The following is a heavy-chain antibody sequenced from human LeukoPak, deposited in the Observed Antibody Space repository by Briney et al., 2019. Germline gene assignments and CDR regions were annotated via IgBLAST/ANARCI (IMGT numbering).Heavy chain of an antibody. CDR2: ISTSGSSI. V-gene: IGHV3-48*04. CDR1: GFSFSNYN. D-gene: IGHD4-17*01. CDR3: ARDATTELGTVYMDV. J-gene: IGHJ6*03. Sequence: PGGSLRLSCAGSGFSFSNYNLHWVRQDPGKGLEWLSHISTSGSSIHYADSVKGRFTISRDNAKNSLYLQMNSLRVEDTAVYYCARDATTELGTVYMDVWGKGTTVTISS.